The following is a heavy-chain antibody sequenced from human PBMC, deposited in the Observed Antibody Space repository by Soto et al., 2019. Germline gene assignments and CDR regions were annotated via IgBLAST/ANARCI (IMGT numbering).Heavy chain of an antibody. CDR3: ARAQLVDFTVLAVATXFDF. J-gene: IGHJ4*02. D-gene: IGHD2-15*01. V-gene: IGHV4-34*01. Sequence: PSETLSLTFGVYGGSFSGCFWTWVRQSPGKGLEWILNINHSGNTNYNPSLKSLVTMSVETSKNQFSLKLTSVTAADTAVYYCARAQLVDFTVLAVATXFDFGGQGALVXVXS. CDR2: INHSGNT. CDR1: GGSFSGCF.